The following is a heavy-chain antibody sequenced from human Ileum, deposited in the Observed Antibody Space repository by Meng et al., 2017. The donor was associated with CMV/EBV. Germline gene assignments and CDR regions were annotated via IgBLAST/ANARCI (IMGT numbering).Heavy chain of an antibody. CDR3: AKDKGVTTFDY. Sequence: QVQLVGSGGGVVQPGESLRLSCVASGIIFSNSGMHWVRQAPGKGLEWVTFIRHDGSNDYYVDSVKGRFTISRDNSKNTVYLQMNSLTPEDTAIYYCAKDKGVTTFDYWGQGTLVTVSS. CDR1: GIIFSNSG. D-gene: IGHD2-21*02. V-gene: IGHV3-30*02. J-gene: IGHJ4*02. CDR2: IRHDGSND.